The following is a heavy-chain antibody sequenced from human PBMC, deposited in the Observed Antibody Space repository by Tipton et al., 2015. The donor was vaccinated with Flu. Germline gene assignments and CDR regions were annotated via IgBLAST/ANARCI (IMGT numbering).Heavy chain of an antibody. V-gene: IGHV4-39*07. CDR3: ARRDCAGGICYSRVYDAFDI. Sequence: TLSLTCTVSGGSISSSSHYWGWIRQPPGKGLEWIGSIYHSGSTYYNPSLKSRVTISVDTSKNQFSLKLGSVTAGDTAVYYCARRDCAGGICYSRVYDAFDIRGQRTLCTVSS. D-gene: IGHD2-8*02. J-gene: IGHJ3*02. CDR2: IYHSGST. CDR1: GGSISSSSHY.